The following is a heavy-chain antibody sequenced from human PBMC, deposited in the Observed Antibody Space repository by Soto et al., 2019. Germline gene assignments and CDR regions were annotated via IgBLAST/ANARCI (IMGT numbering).Heavy chain of an antibody. CDR3: GRGPQSRGWRGKWFAA. Sequence: ASVKVSCKAAGYTFTNYGISWVRQAPGQGLEWMGWIVTYNGNTQSTQKLQGRVTMTTDTSTSTAYMELRSLRSDDTAVYYCGRGPQSRGWRGKWFAAGAQETMVPVP. V-gene: IGHV1-18*01. J-gene: IGHJ5*02. D-gene: IGHD6-19*01. CDR2: IVTYNGNT. CDR1: GYTFTNYG.